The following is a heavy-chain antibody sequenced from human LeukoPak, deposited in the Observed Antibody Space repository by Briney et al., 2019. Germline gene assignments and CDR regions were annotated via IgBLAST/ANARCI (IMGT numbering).Heavy chain of an antibody. CDR1: GYTFTSYG. CDR2: ISAYNGNT. V-gene: IGHV1-18*01. CDR3: ARLYSSGPSGDY. D-gene: IGHD6-19*01. Sequence: GASVKVSCQASGYTFTSYGISWVRQAPGQGLEWMGWISAYNGNTNYAQKLQGRVTMTTDTSTSTAYMELRSLGSDDTAVYYCARLYSSGPSGDYWGQGTLVTVSS. J-gene: IGHJ4*02.